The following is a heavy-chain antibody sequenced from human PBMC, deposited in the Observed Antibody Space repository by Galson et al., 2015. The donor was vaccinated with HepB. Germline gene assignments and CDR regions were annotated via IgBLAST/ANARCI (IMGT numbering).Heavy chain of an antibody. Sequence: SLRLSCAASGFTFINYAMHWVRQAPGKGLEWVAVISYDGRNKYYADSVEGRFTISRDNSKNMVYLQMNSLRGEDTAVYYCARLGTTADFLGHMDVWGKGTTVTVSS. D-gene: IGHD7-27*01. J-gene: IGHJ6*03. CDR1: GFTFINYA. CDR2: ISYDGRNK. V-gene: IGHV3-30-3*01. CDR3: ARLGTTADFLGHMDV.